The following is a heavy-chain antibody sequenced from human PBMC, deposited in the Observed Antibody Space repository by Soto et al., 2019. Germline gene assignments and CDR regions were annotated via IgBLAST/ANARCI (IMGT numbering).Heavy chain of an antibody. CDR1: GFTFSSYA. D-gene: IGHD5-12*01. V-gene: IGHV3-30-3*01. Sequence: GGSLRLSCAASGFTFSSYAMHWVRQAPGKGLEWVAVISYDGSNKYYADSVKGRFTISRDNSKNTLYLQMNSLRAEDTAVYYCAETFYSGLRDGAFDIWGQGTMVTVSS. J-gene: IGHJ3*02. CDR2: ISYDGSNK. CDR3: AETFYSGLRDGAFDI.